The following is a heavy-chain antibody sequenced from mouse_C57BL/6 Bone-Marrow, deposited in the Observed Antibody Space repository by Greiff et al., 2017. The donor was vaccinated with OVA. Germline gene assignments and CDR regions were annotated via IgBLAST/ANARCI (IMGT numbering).Heavy chain of an antibody. Sequence: QQRPGQGLEWIGEIDPSDSYTNYNQKFKGKSTLTVDKSSSTAYMQLSSLTSEDSAVYYCARVTTVVAPYYFDDWGQGTTLTVSS. D-gene: IGHD1-1*01. CDR2: IDPSDSYT. CDR3: ARVTTVVAPYYFDD. J-gene: IGHJ2*01. V-gene: IGHV1-69*01.